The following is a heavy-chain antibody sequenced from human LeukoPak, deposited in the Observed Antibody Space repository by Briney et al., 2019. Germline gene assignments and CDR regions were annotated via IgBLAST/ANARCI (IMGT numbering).Heavy chain of an antibody. CDR2: ISSSSSYI. D-gene: IGHD3-22*01. V-gene: IGHV3-21*01. Sequence: PGGSLRLSCAASGFTFSSYSMNWVRQAPGKGLEWVSSISSSSSYIYYADSVKGRFTISRDNAKNSLYLQMNSLRAEDTAVYYCARDLEWYDSSGPREYFDYGGQGPLVPVSS. CDR1: GFTFSSYS. J-gene: IGHJ4*02. CDR3: ARDLEWYDSSGPREYFDY.